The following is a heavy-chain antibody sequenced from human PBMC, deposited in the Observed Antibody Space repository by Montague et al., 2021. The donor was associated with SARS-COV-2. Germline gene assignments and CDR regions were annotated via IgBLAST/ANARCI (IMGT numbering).Heavy chain of an antibody. D-gene: IGHD2-21*02. CDR3: ARGRVTRAGFDY. CDR2: NYLHGNA. V-gene: IGHV4-38-2*02. J-gene: IGHJ4*02. Sequence: SETLSLTCRVSGYFIGTGYYWGWIRQSPGKGLVWIGSNYLHGNAYYNPSLNSRVTISLDTSNNQFSLRLTSVTTSDTAVYYCARGRVTRAGFDYWGQGIRVIVSS. CDR1: GYFIGTGYY.